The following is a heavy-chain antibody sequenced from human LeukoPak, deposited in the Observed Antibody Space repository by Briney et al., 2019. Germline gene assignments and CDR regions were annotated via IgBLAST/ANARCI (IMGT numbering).Heavy chain of an antibody. Sequence: PGGSLRLSCAASGFTFSNYGMSWVRQAPGKGLEFVSALSGSGSNTYYADSVKGRFTISRDNSDNTLYLQMNSLRAEDTAVYYCAKGFTFEIPFDYWGQGTLVTVSS. CDR1: GFTFSNYG. CDR3: AKGFTFEIPFDY. V-gene: IGHV3-23*01. D-gene: IGHD3-9*01. J-gene: IGHJ4*02. CDR2: LSGSGSNT.